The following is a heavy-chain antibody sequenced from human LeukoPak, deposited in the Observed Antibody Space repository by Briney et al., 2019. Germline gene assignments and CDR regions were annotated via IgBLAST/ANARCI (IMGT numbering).Heavy chain of an antibody. Sequence: SETLSLTCTVSGGSISSYYWSWIRQPPGKGLEWIGYIYYSGSTNYNPSLKSRVTISVDTSKNQFSLKLSSVTAADTAVYYCARKVQSRFDAFDIWGQGTMVTVSS. CDR3: ARKVQSRFDAFDI. D-gene: IGHD3-16*01. CDR2: IYYSGST. CDR1: GGSISSYY. V-gene: IGHV4-59*01. J-gene: IGHJ3*02.